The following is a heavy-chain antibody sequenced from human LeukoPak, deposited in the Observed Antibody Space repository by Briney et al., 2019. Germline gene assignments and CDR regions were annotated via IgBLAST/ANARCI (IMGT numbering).Heavy chain of an antibody. V-gene: IGHV4-59*01. D-gene: IGHD2-15*01. CDR1: GGSISGYY. CDR2: IYYSGST. Sequence: SETLSLTCTVSGGSISGYYWSWIRQPPGKGLEWIGYIYYSGSTNYNPSLKSRVTISVDTSKNQFSLKLSSVTAAHTAVYFCARNPGNCSGGSCYPRQFYYYMDVWGKGTKVTVSS. J-gene: IGHJ6*03. CDR3: ARNPGNCSGGSCYPRQFYYYMDV.